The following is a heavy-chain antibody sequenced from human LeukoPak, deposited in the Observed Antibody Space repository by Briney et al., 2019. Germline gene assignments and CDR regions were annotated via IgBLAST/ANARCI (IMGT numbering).Heavy chain of an antibody. V-gene: IGHV3-21*01. CDR3: VRDSSGYYGGGLFDY. Sequence: GGSLRLTCAASGFTFSSYSMNWVRQAPGKGLEWVSSISSSSSYIYYADSVKGRFTTSRDNAKNSLYLQMNSLRAEDTAVYYCVRDSSGYYGGGLFDYWGQGTLVTVSS. CDR1: GFTFSSYS. J-gene: IGHJ4*02. CDR2: ISSSSSYI. D-gene: IGHD3-22*01.